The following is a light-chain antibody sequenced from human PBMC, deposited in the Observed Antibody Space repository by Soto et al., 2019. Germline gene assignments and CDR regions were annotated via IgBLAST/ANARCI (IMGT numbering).Light chain of an antibody. CDR3: QQSYRSPYT. Sequence: DIQMNQSPSSLSASVGDRVTVTCRASQSINTYLNWYQQKPGKDPKLLIYAASSLQSGVPSRFSGGGSRTDFTLPISSLQAEDFATYYCQQSYRSPYTFGQGTKLEIK. CDR1: QSINTY. CDR2: AAS. J-gene: IGKJ2*01. V-gene: IGKV1-39*01.